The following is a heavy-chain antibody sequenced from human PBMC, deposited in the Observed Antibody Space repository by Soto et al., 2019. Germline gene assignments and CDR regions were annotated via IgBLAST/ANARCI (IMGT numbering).Heavy chain of an antibody. CDR3: ARDLQTRSSWYRRGWFDP. D-gene: IGHD6-13*01. CDR1: GGTFSSYA. J-gene: IGHJ5*02. Sequence: QVQLVQSGAEVKKPGSSVKVSCKASGGTFSSYAISWVRQAPGQGLEWMGGISPIFGTANYAQKFQGRVTITADESTSTAYMELSSLRYEDTAVYYCARDLQTRSSWYRRGWFDPWGQGTLVTVSS. V-gene: IGHV1-69*01. CDR2: ISPIFGTA.